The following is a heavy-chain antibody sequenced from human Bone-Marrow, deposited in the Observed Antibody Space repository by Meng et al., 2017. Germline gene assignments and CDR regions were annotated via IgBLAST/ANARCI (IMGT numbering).Heavy chain of an antibody. CDR1: GYTFTSYY. D-gene: IGHD6-19*01. V-gene: IGHV1-46*01. CDR3: ARGWKQSFYSSGWYRTLFDY. Sequence: ASVKVSCKASGYTFTSYYMHWVRQAPGQGLEWMGIINPRGGSTSYAQKFQGRVTITRNTSISTAYMELSSLRSEDTAVYYCARGWKQSFYSSGWYRTLFDYWGQGTLVTVSS. J-gene: IGHJ4*02. CDR2: INPRGGST.